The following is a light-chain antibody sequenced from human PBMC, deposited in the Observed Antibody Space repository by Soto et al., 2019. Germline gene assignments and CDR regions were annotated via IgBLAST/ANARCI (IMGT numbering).Light chain of an antibody. CDR3: QQYGTSPWT. CDR1: QSVSSN. CDR2: GAS. J-gene: IGKJ1*01. Sequence: EIVMTQSPAALSVSPGERATLSGMASQSVSSNLAWYQQKPGQAPRLLIYGASNRATGIPARFSGSGPGTDFSLTISRLEPEDFAVYYCQQYGTSPWTFGQGTKVDIK. V-gene: IGKV3D-15*01.